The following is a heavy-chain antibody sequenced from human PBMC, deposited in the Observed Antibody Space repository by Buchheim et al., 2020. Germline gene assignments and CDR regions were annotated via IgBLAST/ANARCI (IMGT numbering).Heavy chain of an antibody. J-gene: IGHJ6*02. CDR3: AKDSANYFDTSGYLLGYSMDV. D-gene: IGHD3-22*01. CDR1: GFTFSNYA. V-gene: IGHV3-23*01. CDR2: ISGSGGTT. Sequence: EVQLLESGGGLVQPGGSLRLSCAASGFTFSNYAMSWVRQAPGKGLEWVSGISGSGGTTYYADSVKGRFTISRDNSKNTLYLQMNRLRAEDTAVYYCAKDSANYFDTSGYLLGYSMDVWGQGTT.